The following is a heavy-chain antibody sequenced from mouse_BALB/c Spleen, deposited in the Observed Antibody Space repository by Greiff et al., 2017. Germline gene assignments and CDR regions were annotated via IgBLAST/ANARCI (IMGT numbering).Heavy chain of an antibody. CDR1: GFSFTSYG. V-gene: IGHV2-2*02. CDR3: SRNCGRYDYDDWYFDV. J-gene: IGHJ1*01. CDR2: ICSGGST. Sequence: QVQLKQSGPGLVQPSQSLSITCTVSGFSFTSYGVHWVRQSPGKGLEWLGVICSGGSTDYKAAFISRLSISKDNSTTHVFFKMNRLQANDTAIYYCSRNCGRYDYDDWYFDVWGEGTTVTVSS. D-gene: IGHD2-4*01.